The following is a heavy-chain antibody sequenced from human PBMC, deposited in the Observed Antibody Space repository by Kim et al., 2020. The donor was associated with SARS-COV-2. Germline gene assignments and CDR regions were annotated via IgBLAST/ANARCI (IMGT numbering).Heavy chain of an antibody. Sequence: RRIVGTTNYADAGKGRFTVSRDNSKNTLYLQMNSLRAEDTAVYYCANVVGWGQGTLVTVPS. CDR3: ANVVG. CDR2: RRIVGTT. V-gene: IGHV3-23*01. J-gene: IGHJ4*02. D-gene: IGHD2-15*01.